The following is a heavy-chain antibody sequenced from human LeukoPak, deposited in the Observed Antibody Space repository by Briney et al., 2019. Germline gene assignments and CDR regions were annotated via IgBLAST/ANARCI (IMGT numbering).Heavy chain of an antibody. D-gene: IGHD2-15*01. CDR1: GGSISSYY. Sequence: SETLSLTCIVSGGSISSYYWSWIRQPPGKGLEWIGYIYYSGSTNYNPSLKSRVTISVDTSKNQFSLKLSSVTAADTAVYYCARHPCSSGSCKGGFDYWGRGTLVTVSS. J-gene: IGHJ4*02. V-gene: IGHV4-59*01. CDR2: IYYSGST. CDR3: ARHPCSSGSCKGGFDY.